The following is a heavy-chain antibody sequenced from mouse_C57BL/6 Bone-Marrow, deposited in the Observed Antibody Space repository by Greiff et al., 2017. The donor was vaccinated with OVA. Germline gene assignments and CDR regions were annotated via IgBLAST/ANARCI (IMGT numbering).Heavy chain of an antibody. Sequence: EVQLVESGGDLVKPGGSLKLSCAASGFTFSSYGMSWVRQTPDKRLEWVATISSGGSYTYYPDSVKGRFTISRDNAKNTLYLQMSSLKSEDTAMYYCARLCLAYWGQGTLVTVSA. CDR3: ARLCLAY. J-gene: IGHJ3*01. CDR1: GFTFSSYG. V-gene: IGHV5-6*01. CDR2: ISSGGSYT. D-gene: IGHD6-1*01.